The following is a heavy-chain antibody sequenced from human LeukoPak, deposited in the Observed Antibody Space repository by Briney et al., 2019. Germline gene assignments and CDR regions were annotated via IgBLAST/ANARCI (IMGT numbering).Heavy chain of an antibody. CDR2: IGYDGDTR. D-gene: IGHD6-19*01. CDR1: GFTFEDYT. Sequence: GGSLRLSCAASGFTFEDYTMHWVRQAPGKGLEWVSLIGYDGDTRFYADSVKGRFTISRDNSKNSLYLEMDTLTIEDTAFYYCVKDGRYCTGTTCYSSFFDPWGQGTLVTVSS. CDR3: VKDGRYCTGTTCYSSFFDP. V-gene: IGHV3-43*01. J-gene: IGHJ5*02.